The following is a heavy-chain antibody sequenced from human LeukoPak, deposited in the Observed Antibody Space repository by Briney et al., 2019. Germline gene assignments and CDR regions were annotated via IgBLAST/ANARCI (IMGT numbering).Heavy chain of an antibody. V-gene: IGHV3-21*01. Sequence: PGGSLRLSCAASGFTFSSYSMNWVCQAPGKGLEWVSSISSSSSYIYYADSVKGRFTISRDNAKNSLYLQMNSLRAEDTAVYYCARDRRSRQQGGITMIVVPLGPCMDVWGQGTTVTVSS. CDR2: ISSSSSYI. J-gene: IGHJ6*02. CDR1: GFTFSSYS. D-gene: IGHD3-22*01. CDR3: ARDRRSRQQGGITMIVVPLGPCMDV.